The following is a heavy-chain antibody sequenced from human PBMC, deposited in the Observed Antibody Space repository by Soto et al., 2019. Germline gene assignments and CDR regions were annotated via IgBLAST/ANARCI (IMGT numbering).Heavy chain of an antibody. V-gene: IGHV3-33*01. Sequence: QVQLVESGGGVVQPGKSLRLSCAASGFTFSSYGMHWVRQAPGKGLEWVAVIWYDGSNKYYADSVKGRFTISRDNSKNTLYLQMTSLRAEDTAVYYCARAPVYYYYGMDVWGQGTTVTVSS. CDR3: ARAPVYYYYGMDV. J-gene: IGHJ6*02. CDR2: IWYDGSNK. CDR1: GFTFSSYG.